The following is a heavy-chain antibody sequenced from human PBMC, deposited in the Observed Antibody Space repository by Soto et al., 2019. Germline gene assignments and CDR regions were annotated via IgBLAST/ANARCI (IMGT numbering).Heavy chain of an antibody. J-gene: IGHJ3*02. D-gene: IGHD3-16*01. Sequence: GGSLRLSCAASGFTFSSYAMSWVRQAPGKGLEWVSAISGSGGSTYYADSVKGRFTISRDNSKNTLYLQMNSLRAEDTAVYYCAKDRDFGFPRGQDAFDIWGQGTMVTVSS. CDR2: ISGSGGST. CDR3: AKDRDFGFPRGQDAFDI. CDR1: GFTFSSYA. V-gene: IGHV3-23*01.